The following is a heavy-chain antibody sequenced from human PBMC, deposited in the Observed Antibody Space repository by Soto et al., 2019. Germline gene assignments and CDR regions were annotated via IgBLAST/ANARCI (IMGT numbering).Heavy chain of an antibody. CDR2: ISSDVVNY. Sequence: QVQLVESGGGVVQPGRSLRLSCAASGFTFSSFAMHWVRQAPGKGLEWLAVISSDVVNYYYAESVKGRFTISRDNSKNPLYLKMNSLRNEDTAVYYCAGGGAWTPEGLVYWGQGTLVTVSS. V-gene: IGHV3-30-3*01. J-gene: IGHJ4*02. CDR1: GFTFSSFA. CDR3: AGGGAWTPEGLVY. D-gene: IGHD2-15*01.